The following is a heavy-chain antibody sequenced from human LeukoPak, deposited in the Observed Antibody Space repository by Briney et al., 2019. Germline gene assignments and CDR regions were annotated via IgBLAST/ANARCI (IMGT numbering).Heavy chain of an antibody. D-gene: IGHD2-2*01. V-gene: IGHV4-34*01. CDR3: ARCKIGYYSSTSCSNRGYNWFDP. CDR2: INHSGST. CDR1: GGSFSGYY. J-gene: IGHJ5*02. Sequence: TSETLSLTCAVYGGSFSGYYWSWIRQPPGKGLEWIGEINHSGSTNYNPSLKSRVTTSVDTSKNQFSLKLSSVTAADTAVYYCARCKIGYYSSTSCSNRGYNWFDPWGQGTLVTVSS.